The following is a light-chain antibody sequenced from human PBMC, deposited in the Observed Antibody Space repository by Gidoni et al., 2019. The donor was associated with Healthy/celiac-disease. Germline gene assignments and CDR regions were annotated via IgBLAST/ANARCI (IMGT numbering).Light chain of an antibody. CDR3: QSYDSSLSADV. Sequence: QSVLTQPPSVSGAPGQRVTISCTGSSSNIGAGYDVHWYQQLPGTAPKLLIYGNSNRPSGVPDRFSGSKSGTSASLAITGLQAEDEADYYRQSYDSSLSADVFGTGTKVTVL. CDR2: GNS. V-gene: IGLV1-40*01. CDR1: SSNIGAGYD. J-gene: IGLJ1*01.